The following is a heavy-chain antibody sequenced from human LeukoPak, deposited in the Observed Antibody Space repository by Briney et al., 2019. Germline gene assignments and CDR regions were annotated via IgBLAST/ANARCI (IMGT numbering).Heavy chain of an antibody. CDR3: ARVSLPPYCSSTSCYPLGLPFDP. Sequence: PGGSLRLSCAASGFTFSSYGMHWVRQAPGKGLEWVAVIWYDGSNKYYADSVKGRFTISRDNSKNTLYLQMNSLRAEDTAVYYCARVSLPPYCSSTSCYPLGLPFDPRGQGTLVTVSS. V-gene: IGHV3-33*01. J-gene: IGHJ5*02. D-gene: IGHD2-2*01. CDR1: GFTFSSYG. CDR2: IWYDGSNK.